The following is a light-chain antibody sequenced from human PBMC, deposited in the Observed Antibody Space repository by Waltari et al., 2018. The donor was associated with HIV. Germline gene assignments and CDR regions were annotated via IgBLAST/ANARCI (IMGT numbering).Light chain of an antibody. CDR1: SSNLGAGYD. CDR2: GNT. Sequence: QSVLTQPPSVSGTPGQTVTISCTGSSSNLGAGYDVHWYQQFPGTAPKLLISGNTNRPSGVPGRFSASRSGNSASLAIAGLQAEDEAHYHCQSYDRSLIEVFGGGTKLTVL. V-gene: IGLV1-40*01. CDR3: QSYDRSLIEV. J-gene: IGLJ2*01.